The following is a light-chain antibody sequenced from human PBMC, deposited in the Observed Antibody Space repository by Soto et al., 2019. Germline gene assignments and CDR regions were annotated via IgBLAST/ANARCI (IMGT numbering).Light chain of an antibody. Sequence: ENVLTQSPGTLSLSPGERATLSCRASESVSSSFLAWYQQRLGQAPRLLIYDASSRATGIPDRFSGSGSGTDFTLTISRLEPEDFAVYYCQQYGSSPSTFGQGTKVDIK. V-gene: IGKV3-20*01. J-gene: IGKJ1*01. CDR3: QQYGSSPST. CDR2: DAS. CDR1: ESVSSSF.